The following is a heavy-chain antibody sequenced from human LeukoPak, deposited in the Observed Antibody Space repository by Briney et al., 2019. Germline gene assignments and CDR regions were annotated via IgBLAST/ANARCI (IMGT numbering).Heavy chain of an antibody. Sequence: PGKSLRLSCAVSGFTFSSYAMHWVRQAPDKGLEWVAVISYDGSNKYYADSVKGRFTISRDNSKNTLYLRMNSLRAEDTAVYYCARDYCSCGSCYSGGLRLPDYWGQGTLVTVSS. D-gene: IGHD2-15*01. J-gene: IGHJ4*02. CDR3: ARDYCSCGSCYSGGLRLPDY. CDR1: GFTFSSYA. CDR2: ISYDGSNK. V-gene: IGHV3-30*04.